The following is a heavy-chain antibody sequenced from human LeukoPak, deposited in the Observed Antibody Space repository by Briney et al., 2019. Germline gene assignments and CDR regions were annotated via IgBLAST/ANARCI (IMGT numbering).Heavy chain of an antibody. CDR2: ISSSSSYI. CDR1: GFTFSSYS. V-gene: IGHV3-21*01. J-gene: IGHJ4*02. CDR3: ARDAPIVVVTDFDY. Sequence: AGGSLRLSCAASGFTFSSYSMNWVRQAPGKGLEWVSSISSSSSYIYYADSVKGRFTISRDNAKNSLYLQMNSLRAEDTAVYYCARDAPIVVVTDFDYWGQGTLVTVSS. D-gene: IGHD3-22*01.